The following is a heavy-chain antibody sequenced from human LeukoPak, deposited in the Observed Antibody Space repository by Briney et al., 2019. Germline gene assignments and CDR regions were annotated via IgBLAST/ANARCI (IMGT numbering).Heavy chain of an antibody. CDR3: ARDVRPDY. CDR1: GFTFSSYW. V-gene: IGHV3-7*04. D-gene: IGHD6-6*01. Sequence: GGSLRLSCAASGFTFSSYWMSWVRQAPGEGLERVANIKQDGTEKYYMDSVKGRFSISRDNAKNSLYLQMNALRAEDTAVYYCARDVRPDYWGQGTLVTVST. J-gene: IGHJ4*02. CDR2: IKQDGTEK.